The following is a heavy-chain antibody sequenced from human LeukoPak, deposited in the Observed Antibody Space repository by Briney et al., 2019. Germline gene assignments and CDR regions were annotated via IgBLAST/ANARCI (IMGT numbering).Heavy chain of an antibody. CDR1: GFTFSSYN. D-gene: IGHD7-27*01. CDR2: ISSSSSYI. J-gene: IGHJ4*02. V-gene: IGHV3-21*04. CDR3: ARGGAPLTGFPYFDY. Sequence: GGSLRLSCAASGFTFSSYNMNWVRQAPGKGLEWVSSISSSSSYIYYADSVKGRFTISRDNAKNSLYLQMKSLRAEDTAVYYCARGGAPLTGFPYFDYWGQGTLVTVSS.